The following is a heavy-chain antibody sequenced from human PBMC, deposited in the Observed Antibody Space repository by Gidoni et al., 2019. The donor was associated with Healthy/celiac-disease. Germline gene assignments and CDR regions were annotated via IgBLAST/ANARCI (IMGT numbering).Heavy chain of an antibody. V-gene: IGHV5-51*03. CDR1: GYSFTSYW. J-gene: IGHJ2*01. CDR3: ARRLGIAAAGHWYFDL. Sequence: VQLVQSGAAVKKPGESLKIPCKGSGYSFTSYWIGWVRQMPGKGLEWMGISYPGDSDTRYSPSFQGQVTISADKSISTAYLQWSSLKASDTAMYYCARRLGIAAAGHWYFDLWGRGTLVTVSS. CDR2: SYPGDSDT. D-gene: IGHD6-13*01.